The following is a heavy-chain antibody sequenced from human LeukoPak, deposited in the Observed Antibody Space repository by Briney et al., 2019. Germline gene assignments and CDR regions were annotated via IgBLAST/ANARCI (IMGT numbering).Heavy chain of an antibody. Sequence: PGGSLRLSCAASGFTFSDYYMSWVRHAPGQGLEWVSYISSSSSYTNYADSVKGRFSISRDNAKNSLYLQMNSLRAEDTAVYYCARDLLDGDYGDLFDFWGQGTLVTVSS. J-gene: IGHJ4*02. CDR3: ARDLLDGDYGDLFDF. CDR2: ISSSSSYT. CDR1: GFTFSDYY. D-gene: IGHD4-17*01. V-gene: IGHV3-11*06.